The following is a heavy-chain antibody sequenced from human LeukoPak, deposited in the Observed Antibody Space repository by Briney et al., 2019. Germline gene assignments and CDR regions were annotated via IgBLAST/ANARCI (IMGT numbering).Heavy chain of an antibody. V-gene: IGHV3-7*03. Sequence: GGSLRLSCAASGFTFSSYWMSWVRQAPGKGLEWVANIKQDGSEKYYVDSVKGRFTISRDNSKNSLYLQMNSLRTEDTALYYCAKDGRRVVTATSFDLWGRGTLVTVSS. J-gene: IGHJ2*01. CDR2: IKQDGSEK. D-gene: IGHD2-21*02. CDR3: AKDGRRVVTATSFDL. CDR1: GFTFSSYW.